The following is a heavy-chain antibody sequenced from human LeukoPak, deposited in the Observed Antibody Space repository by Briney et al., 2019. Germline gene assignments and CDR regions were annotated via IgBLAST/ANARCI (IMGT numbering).Heavy chain of an antibody. D-gene: IGHD3-10*01. CDR3: ATALYYPKAFDI. J-gene: IGHJ3*02. CDR1: GGSISSGGYS. CDR2: IYHSGST. V-gene: IGHV4-30-2*01. Sequence: NPSQTLSLTCAVSGGSISSGGYSWSWIQQPPRKGLEWIGYIYHSGSTYYNPSLKSRVTISVDRSKNQFSLKLSSVTAADTAVYYCATALYYPKAFDIWGQGTMVTVSS.